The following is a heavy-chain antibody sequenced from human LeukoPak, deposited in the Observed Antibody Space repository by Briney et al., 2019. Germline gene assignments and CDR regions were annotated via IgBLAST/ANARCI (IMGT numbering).Heavy chain of an antibody. V-gene: IGHV4-34*01. CDR1: GFTLNTNY. CDR2: INHSGST. Sequence: PGGSLRLSCTASGFTLNTNYMTWVRQAPGKGLEWIGEINHSGSTNYNPSLKSRVTISVDTSKNQFSLKLSSVTAADTAVYYCARGHTYYDFWSGYFDAFDIWGKGTMVTVSS. J-gene: IGHJ3*02. CDR3: ARGHTYYDFWSGYFDAFDI. D-gene: IGHD3-3*01.